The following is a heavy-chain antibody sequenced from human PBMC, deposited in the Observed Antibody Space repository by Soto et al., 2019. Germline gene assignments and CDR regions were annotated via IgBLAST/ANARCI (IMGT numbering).Heavy chain of an antibody. J-gene: IGHJ4*02. CDR3: AHRPSYCSGYNCCSGFDY. CDR1: GFSLSTSGVG. Sequence: QITLKESGPALVKPTQTLTLTCTFSGFSLSTSGVGVGWIRQPPGKALEWLALIYWDDDKRYSPSLKSRLTITKDTSKNQGVLTMTNMEPVDTATYYCAHRPSYCSGYNCCSGFDYWGQGTLVTVSS. V-gene: IGHV2-5*02. CDR2: IYWDDDK. D-gene: IGHD2-15*01.